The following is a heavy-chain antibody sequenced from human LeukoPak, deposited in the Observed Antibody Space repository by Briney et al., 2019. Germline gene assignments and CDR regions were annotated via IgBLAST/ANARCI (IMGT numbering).Heavy chain of an antibody. CDR1: GYSFTSYW. J-gene: IGHJ4*02. CDR3: VSYRHGDRFILDY. D-gene: IGHD4-17*01. V-gene: IGHV5-51*01. CDR2: IYAGNSDT. Sequence: GESLKISCKVSGYSFTSYWIGWVRQMPGQGLEWMAIIYAGNSDTTYNPSFQGQVTISADKSISTAYLQWSSLKASDTATYYCVSYRHGDRFILDYWGQGTLVTVSS.